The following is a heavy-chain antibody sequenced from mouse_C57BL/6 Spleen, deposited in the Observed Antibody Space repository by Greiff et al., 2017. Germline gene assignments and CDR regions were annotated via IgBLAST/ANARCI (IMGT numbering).Heavy chain of an antibody. CDR3: ARSCGSKVRYYFDY. CDR1: GYAFSSSW. V-gene: IGHV1-82*01. D-gene: IGHD1-1*01. CDR2: IYPGDGDT. J-gene: IGHJ2*01. Sequence: QVQLQQSGPELVKPGASVKISCKASGYAFSSSWMNWVKQRPGKGLEWIGRIYPGDGDTNYNGKFKGKATLTADKSSSTAYMQLSSLTSEDSAVYYCARSCGSKVRYYFDYWGQGTTLTVSS.